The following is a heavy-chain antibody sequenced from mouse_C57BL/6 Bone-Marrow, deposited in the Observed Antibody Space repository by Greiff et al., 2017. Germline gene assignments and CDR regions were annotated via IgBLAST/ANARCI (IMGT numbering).Heavy chain of an antibody. J-gene: IGHJ1*03. Sequence: QVQLQQSGAELVKPGASVKLSCKASGYTFTSYWMHWVKQRPGQGLEWIGMIHPNSGSTNYNEKFKSKATLTVDKSSSTAYMQLSSLTSEDSAVYYCVIYYYGDFDVWGTGTTVTVAS. D-gene: IGHD1-1*01. V-gene: IGHV1-64*01. CDR1: GYTFTSYW. CDR2: IHPNSGST. CDR3: VIYYYGDFDV.